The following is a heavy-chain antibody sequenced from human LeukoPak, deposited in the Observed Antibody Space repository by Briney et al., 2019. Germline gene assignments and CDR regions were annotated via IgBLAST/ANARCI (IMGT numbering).Heavy chain of an antibody. V-gene: IGHV3-33*01. CDR2: MWYDGSKE. Sequence: GGSLRLSCAASGFTLSSHGMHWVRQAPGKGLEWVAGMWYDGSKEDYAESVKGRFTISRDMSKNTLNLQMNSLRVEDTAMFYCARGLTFGSLDFRGQGTLVTVSS. CDR1: GFTLSSHG. J-gene: IGHJ4*02. D-gene: IGHD1-26*01. CDR3: ARGLTFGSLDF.